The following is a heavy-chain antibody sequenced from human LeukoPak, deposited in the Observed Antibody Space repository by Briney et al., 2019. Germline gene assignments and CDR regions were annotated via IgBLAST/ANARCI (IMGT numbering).Heavy chain of an antibody. D-gene: IGHD6-13*01. CDR1: GFTFSSYA. V-gene: IGHV3-23*01. CDR3: AKAFQRLDTSWYLSFDY. Sequence: GGSLRLSCAASGFTFSSYAMTWVRQAPGRGLEWVSAISGSGGSTYYADSVKGRFTISRDNSKNTLYLQMNGLRAEDTAVYYCAKAFQRLDTSWYLSFDYWGQGILVTVSS. CDR2: ISGSGGST. J-gene: IGHJ4*02.